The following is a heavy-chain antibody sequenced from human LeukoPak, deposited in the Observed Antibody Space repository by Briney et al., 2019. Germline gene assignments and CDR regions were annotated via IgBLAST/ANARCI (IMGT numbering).Heavy chain of an antibody. CDR1: GFTFSSYG. D-gene: IGHD2-2*01. CDR2: IWYDGSNK. J-gene: IGHJ4*02. CDR3: ARGASPLDY. V-gene: IGHV3-33*01. Sequence: PGRSLRLSCAASGFTFSSYGMHWVRQAPGKGLEWVAVIWYDGSNKYYADSVKGRFTISRDNSKSTLYLQMNSLRAEDTAVYYCARGASPLDYWGQGTLVTVSS.